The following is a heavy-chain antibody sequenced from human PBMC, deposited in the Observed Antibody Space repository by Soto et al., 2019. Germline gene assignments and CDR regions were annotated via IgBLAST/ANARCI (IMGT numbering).Heavy chain of an antibody. V-gene: IGHV1-18*01. D-gene: IGHD6-13*01. J-gene: IGHJ4*02. CDR2: INPYNGNT. CDR3: ARVGVGLAAPRVWPY. Sequence: ASVKVSCKASGYTFTRYGISWLRQAPGQGLEWMAWINPYNGNTKYAEKFLGRVTVTTDTSTATAYMEVRSLTSDDTAVFYCARVGVGLAAPRVWPYWGQGTPVTVSS. CDR1: GYTFTRYG.